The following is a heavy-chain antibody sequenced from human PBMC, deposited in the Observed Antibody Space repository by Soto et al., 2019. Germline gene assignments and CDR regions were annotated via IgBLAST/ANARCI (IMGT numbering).Heavy chain of an antibody. Sequence: ASVKVSCKASGGTFSSYAISWVRQAPGQGLEWMGGIIPIFGTANYAQKFQGRVTITADESTSTAYMELSSLRSEDTAVYYCARDSPYYYDSSGYYSGAFDIWGQGTMVTVSS. V-gene: IGHV1-69*13. J-gene: IGHJ3*02. CDR1: GGTFSSYA. CDR3: ARDSPYYYDSSGYYSGAFDI. CDR2: IIPIFGTA. D-gene: IGHD3-22*01.